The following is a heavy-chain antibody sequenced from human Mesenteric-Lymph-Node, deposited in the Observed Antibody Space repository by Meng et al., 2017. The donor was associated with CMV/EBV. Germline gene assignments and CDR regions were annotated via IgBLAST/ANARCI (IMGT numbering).Heavy chain of an antibody. J-gene: IGHJ6*02. CDR3: ARTLGGAASTRGGMDV. CDR1: GFSLTTRGMR. V-gene: IGHV2-70*04. Sequence: SGPTLVKPPQTLTLTCTFSGFSLTTRGMRVSWIRQPPGKALEWLARIEWDDDKFYSTSLRTRLTISKDTSKNQVVLTMTNMDPVGTATYYCARTLGGAASTRGGMDVWGQGTTVTVSS. D-gene: IGHD3-16*01. CDR2: IEWDDDK.